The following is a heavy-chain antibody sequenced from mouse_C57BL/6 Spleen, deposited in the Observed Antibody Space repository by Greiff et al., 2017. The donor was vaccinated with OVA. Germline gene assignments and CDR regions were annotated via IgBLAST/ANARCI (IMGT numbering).Heavy chain of an antibody. Sequence: VQLQESGPELVKPGASVKISCKASGYSFTSYYIHWVKQRPGQGLAWIGWIYPGSGNTKYNEKFKGKATLTADTSSSTAYMQLSSLTSEDSAVYYCARSATVVALYAMDYWGQGTSVTVSS. D-gene: IGHD1-1*01. CDR2: IYPGSGNT. V-gene: IGHV1-66*01. CDR3: ARSATVVALYAMDY. J-gene: IGHJ4*01. CDR1: GYSFTSYY.